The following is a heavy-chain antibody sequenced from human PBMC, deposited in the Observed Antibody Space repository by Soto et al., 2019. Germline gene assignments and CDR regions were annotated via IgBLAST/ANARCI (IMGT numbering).Heavy chain of an antibody. J-gene: IGHJ6*02. CDR3: ARVKASYYYGSGSYYYRLGSEYYGMDV. Sequence: PSETLSLTCTVSGGSISSYYWSWIRQPPGKGLEWIGYIYYSGSTNYNPSLKSRVTISVDTSKNQFSLKLSSVTAADTAVYYCARVKASYYYGSGSYYYRLGSEYYGMDVWGQGTTVTVSS. CDR1: GGSISSYY. CDR2: IYYSGST. D-gene: IGHD3-10*01. V-gene: IGHV4-59*01.